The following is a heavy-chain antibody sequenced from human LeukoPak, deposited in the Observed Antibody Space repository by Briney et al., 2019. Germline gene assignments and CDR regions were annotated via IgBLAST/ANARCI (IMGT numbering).Heavy chain of an antibody. V-gene: IGHV3-7*01. J-gene: IGHJ4*02. CDR1: GFTVSSNS. D-gene: IGHD3-9*01. Sequence: GGSLRLSCTVSGFTVSSNSMSWVRQAPGKGLEWVANIKQDGSEKKYLDSVKGRFTISRDNAKNSMYLQMNSLRAEDTAVYYCARDEIYYDILTGYRHFDYWGQGTLVTVFS. CDR2: IKQDGSEK. CDR3: ARDEIYYDILTGYRHFDY.